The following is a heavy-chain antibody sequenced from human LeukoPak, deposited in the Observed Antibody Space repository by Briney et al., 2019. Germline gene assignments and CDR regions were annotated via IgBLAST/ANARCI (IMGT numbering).Heavy chain of an antibody. Sequence: GRSLRLSCAASGFTFGSYGMHWVRQAPGKGLEWVAVIWYDGTNKYYADSVKGRFTISRDNSKNTLYLQMNSLRAEDTAIYYCAKASWVSSTDAVRWGQGTLVTVSS. CDR1: GFTFGSYG. J-gene: IGHJ4*02. D-gene: IGHD3-16*01. CDR2: IWYDGTNK. CDR3: AKASWVSSTDAVR. V-gene: IGHV3-33*06.